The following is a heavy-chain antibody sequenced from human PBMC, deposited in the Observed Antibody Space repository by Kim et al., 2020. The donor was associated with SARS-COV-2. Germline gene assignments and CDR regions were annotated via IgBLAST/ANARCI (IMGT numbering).Heavy chain of an antibody. J-gene: IGHJ3*02. CDR3: ARGLYYYDSSGYSAFDI. Sequence: SETLSLTCAVYGGSFSGYYWSWIRQPPGKGLEWIGEISHSGSTNYNPSLKSRVTISVDTSKNQLSLKLSSVTAADTAVYYCARGLYYYDSSGYSAFDIWG. CDR2: ISHSGST. CDR1: GGSFSGYY. V-gene: IGHV4-34*01. D-gene: IGHD3-22*01.